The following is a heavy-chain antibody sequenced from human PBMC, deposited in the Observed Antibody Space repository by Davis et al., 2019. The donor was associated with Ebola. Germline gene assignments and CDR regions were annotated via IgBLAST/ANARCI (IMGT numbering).Heavy chain of an antibody. D-gene: IGHD3-3*01. CDR1: GGTFSSYA. V-gene: IGHV1-18*01. Sequence: AASVKVSCKASGGTFSSYAISWVRQAPGQGLEWMGWISGYNGNTNYAQKLQGRVTMTTDTSTSTAYMELRSLRSDDTAVYYCARDFRSITIFGVVIYNWFDPWGQGTLVTVSS. CDR2: ISGYNGNT. CDR3: ARDFRSITIFGVVIYNWFDP. J-gene: IGHJ5*02.